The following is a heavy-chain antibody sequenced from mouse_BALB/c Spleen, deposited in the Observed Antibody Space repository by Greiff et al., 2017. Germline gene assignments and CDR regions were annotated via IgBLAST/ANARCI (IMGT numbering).Heavy chain of an antibody. CDR3: ARDDGYWGY. CDR1: GFTFSSFG. Sequence: VQLKESGGGLVQPGGSRKLSCAASGFTFSSFGMHWVRQAPEKGLEWVAYISSGSSTIYYADTVKGRFTISRDNPKNTLFLQMTSLRSEDTAMYYCARDDGYWGYWGQGTTLTVSS. V-gene: IGHV5-17*02. J-gene: IGHJ2*01. CDR2: ISSGSSTI. D-gene: IGHD2-3*01.